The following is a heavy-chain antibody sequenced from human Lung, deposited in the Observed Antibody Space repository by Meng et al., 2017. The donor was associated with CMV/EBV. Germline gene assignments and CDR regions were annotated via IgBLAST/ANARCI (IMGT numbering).Heavy chain of an antibody. D-gene: IGHD3-10*01. Sequence: SCAASGFTFSSYRMSWVRQAPGKGLEWVANINQDGNEEYYVDSLKGRFTISRDNAKNSLYPQMTSLRAEDTAVYYCARVPRSRYYYYGMDVWGQGXTVTVSS. CDR3: ARVPRSRYYYYGMDV. J-gene: IGHJ6*02. V-gene: IGHV3-7*01. CDR2: INQDGNEE. CDR1: GFTFSSYR.